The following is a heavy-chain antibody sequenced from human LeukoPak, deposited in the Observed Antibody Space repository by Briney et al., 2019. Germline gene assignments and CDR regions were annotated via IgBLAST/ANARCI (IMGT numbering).Heavy chain of an antibody. CDR3: ARDIPVDYGDNFDY. D-gene: IGHD4-17*01. CDR2: ISSSSSYI. CDR1: GFTFSSYA. Sequence: GGSLRLSCAASGFTFSSYAMSWVRQAPGKGLEWVSSISSSSSYIYYADSVKGRFTISRDSAKNSLYLQMNSLRAEDTAVYYCARDIPVDYGDNFDYWGQGTLVTVSS. V-gene: IGHV3-21*01. J-gene: IGHJ4*02.